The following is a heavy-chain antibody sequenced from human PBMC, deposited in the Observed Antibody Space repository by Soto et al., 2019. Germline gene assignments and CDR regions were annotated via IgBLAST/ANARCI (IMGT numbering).Heavy chain of an antibody. CDR1: GGSFSGYY. J-gene: IGHJ6*02. CDR2: INHSGST. CDR3: SGFFGEPTRDYYYNGVDV. V-gene: IGHV4-34*01. Sequence: SETLSLTCAVYGGSFSGYYWSWIRQPPGKGLEWIGEINHSGSTNYNPSLKSRVTISVDTSKHQFSLKLSSVTAADTALYYCSGFFGEPTRDYYYNGVDVWGQGSMVTV. D-gene: IGHD3-10*01.